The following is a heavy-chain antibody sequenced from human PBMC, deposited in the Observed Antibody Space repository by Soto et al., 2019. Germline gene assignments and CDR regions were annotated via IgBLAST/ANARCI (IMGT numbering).Heavy chain of an antibody. CDR2: ISAYNGHT. Sequence: QVPLVQSGPEVKKPGASVKLSCKASGYTFTSHGITWVRQAPGQGLEWMGWISAYNGHTNYAQKIQDRVTMTTDPSTNTAYMELGSLRSDDTAVYYCARDSEDYSVSGSYTWSDPWGQGTLVTVSS. CDR3: ARDSEDYSVSGSYTWSDP. V-gene: IGHV1-18*01. CDR1: GYTFTSHG. D-gene: IGHD3-10*01. J-gene: IGHJ5*02.